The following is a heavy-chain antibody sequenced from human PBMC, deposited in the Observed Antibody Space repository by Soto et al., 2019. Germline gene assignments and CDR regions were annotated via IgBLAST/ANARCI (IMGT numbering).Heavy chain of an antibody. J-gene: IGHJ1*01. CDR3: AKDHSSGWSQSGNFQH. CDR2: ISYDGSNK. Sequence: PGGSLRLSCAASGFTFSSYGMHWVRQAPGKGLEWVAVISYDGSNKYYADSVKGRFTISRDNSKNTLYLQMNSLRAEDTAVYYCAKDHSSGWSQSGNFQHWGQGTLVTVSS. V-gene: IGHV3-30*18. D-gene: IGHD6-19*01. CDR1: GFTFSSYG.